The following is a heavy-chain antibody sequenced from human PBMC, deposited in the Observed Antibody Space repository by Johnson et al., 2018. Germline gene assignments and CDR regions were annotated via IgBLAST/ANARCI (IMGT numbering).Heavy chain of an antibody. CDR3: ARDPSVAGIRPLNYYGFDV. D-gene: IGHD6-19*01. J-gene: IGHJ6*02. CDR1: GGSMNTYS. Sequence: QVQLQESGPGLVKPSETLSLTCTVSGGSMNTYSWSWIRQSPGKGLEWSGYIYYSGTINYNPSLTNRVTISVDTSKNQFSLMLNSVTAADTAVYYCARDPSVAGIRPLNYYGFDVWGQGTAVTVSS. V-gene: IGHV4-59*01. CDR2: IYYSGTI.